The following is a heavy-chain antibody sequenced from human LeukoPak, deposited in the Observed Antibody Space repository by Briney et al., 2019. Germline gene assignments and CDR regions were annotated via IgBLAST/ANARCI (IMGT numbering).Heavy chain of an antibody. D-gene: IGHD3-22*01. V-gene: IGHV4-39*07. J-gene: IGHJ4*02. Sequence: PSETLSLTCTVSGGSISSSSYYWGWIRQPPGKGLEWIGSIYYSGSTYYNPSLKSRVTISVDTSKNQFSLKLSSVTAADTAVYYCARDHLLYDSSGYFLYWGQGTLVTVSS. CDR2: IYYSGST. CDR1: GGSISSSSYY. CDR3: ARDHLLYDSSGYFLY.